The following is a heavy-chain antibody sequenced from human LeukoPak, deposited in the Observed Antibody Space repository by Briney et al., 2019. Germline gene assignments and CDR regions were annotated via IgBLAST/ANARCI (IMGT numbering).Heavy chain of an antibody. CDR1: GFTVSSNY. D-gene: IGHD3-22*01. J-gene: IGHJ4*02. CDR2: IYTGGST. V-gene: IGHV3-66*01. Sequence: SGGSLRLSCAASGFTVSSNYMSWVRRAPGKGLEWVSAIYTGGSTYYAGSVKGRFTISRDNSKNTLYLQMNSLRAEDTAVYHCARNLYYYDSSGYYYYWGQGTLVTVSS. CDR3: ARNLYYYDSSGYYYY.